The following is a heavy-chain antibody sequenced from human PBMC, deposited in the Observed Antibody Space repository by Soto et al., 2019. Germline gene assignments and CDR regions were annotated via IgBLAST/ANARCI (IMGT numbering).Heavy chain of an antibody. CDR3: AKGRDYGGNFRDF. CDR1: GFTFSDYV. V-gene: IGHV3-23*01. J-gene: IGHJ4*02. D-gene: IGHD4-17*01. Sequence: HPGGSLRLSCAASGFTFSDYVMSWVRQAPGKGLEWVSAIRGNGDATYTYYAASVKGRFTISRDNSQNTLYLHMNSLRADDTAVYYCAKGRDYGGNFRDFWGQGTLVTVSS. CDR2: IRGNGDATYT.